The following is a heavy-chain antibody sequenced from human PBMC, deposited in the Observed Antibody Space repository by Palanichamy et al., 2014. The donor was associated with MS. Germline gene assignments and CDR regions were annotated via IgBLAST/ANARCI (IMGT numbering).Heavy chain of an antibody. J-gene: IGHJ4*02. Sequence: EVQLWSPGRLGSAWGVPETLLCSLWIHFSNYWMHWVRQAPGKGLVWVSRINADGSGTNYADSVRGRFTISGDNAKNMLYLQMNSLRVEDTAVYYCANKNNIWSGHPLDYWGQGTVVTVSS. CDR1: IHFSNYW. D-gene: IGHD3-3*01. CDR3: ANKNNIWSGHPLDY. CDR2: INADGSGT. V-gene: IGHV3-74*01.